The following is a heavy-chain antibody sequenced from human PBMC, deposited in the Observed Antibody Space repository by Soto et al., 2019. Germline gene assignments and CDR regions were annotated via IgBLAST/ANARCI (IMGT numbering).Heavy chain of an antibody. V-gene: IGHV3-33*01. CDR2: IWYDGTNK. J-gene: IGHJ5*02. D-gene: IGHD3-22*01. CDR3: ARDENYYDSSGHYHFGRDWFDP. Sequence: PGGSLRLSCAASGFTFSRYGMHWVRQAPGKGLEWVALIWYDGTNKRYADSVKGRFTISRDNSKNTLYLQMNSLRAEDTAVYYCARDENYYDSSGHYHFGRDWFDPWGQGTLVTFSS. CDR1: GFTFSRYG.